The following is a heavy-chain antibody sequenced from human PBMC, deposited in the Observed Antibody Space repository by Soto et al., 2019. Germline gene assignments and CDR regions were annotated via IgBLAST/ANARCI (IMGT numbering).Heavy chain of an antibody. Sequence: PGESLKISCKGSGYSFTSYWISWVRQMPGKGLEWMGRIDPSDSYTNYSPSLQGQVTFSADKSISTAFLQWIGLKASDTAMYYCARIGQGSFYDSSGYCSLVHGMDVWGQGTTVTVSS. J-gene: IGHJ6*02. D-gene: IGHD3-22*01. CDR1: GYSFTSYW. CDR2: IDPSDSYT. CDR3: ARIGQGSFYDSSGYCSLVHGMDV. V-gene: IGHV5-10-1*04.